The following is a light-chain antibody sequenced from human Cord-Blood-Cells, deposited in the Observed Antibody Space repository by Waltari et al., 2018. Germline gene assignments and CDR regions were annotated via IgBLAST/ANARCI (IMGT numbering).Light chain of an antibody. CDR2: AAS. V-gene: IGKV1-39*01. Sequence: DIQMTQSPSSLSASVGDRVTITCRASQSISSYLNWYQQKPGKAPKPLIYAASSLQSGVPSRFSGSGSGTDFTLTSSSLQPEDFATYYCQQSYSTPYTFGQGTKLEIK. CDR1: QSISSY. J-gene: IGKJ2*01. CDR3: QQSYSTPYT.